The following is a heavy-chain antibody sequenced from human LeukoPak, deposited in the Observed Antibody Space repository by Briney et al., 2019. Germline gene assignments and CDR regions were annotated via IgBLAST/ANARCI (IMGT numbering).Heavy chain of an antibody. Sequence: GGSLRLSCAASGFTFSSYWMHWVRQAPGKGLVWVSRISSDGSSTSYADSVKGRFTIPRDNAKNTLYLQMNSLRDEDTAVYYCARDPVRGYSGYDFDYWGQGTLVTVSS. CDR2: ISSDGSST. CDR1: GFTFSSYW. J-gene: IGHJ4*02. D-gene: IGHD5-12*01. CDR3: ARDPVRGYSGYDFDY. V-gene: IGHV3-74*01.